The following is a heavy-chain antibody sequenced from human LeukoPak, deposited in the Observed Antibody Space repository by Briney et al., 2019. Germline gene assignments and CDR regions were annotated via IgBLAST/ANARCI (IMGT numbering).Heavy chain of an antibody. V-gene: IGHV4-39*01. D-gene: IGHD2-2*02. CDR1: GGSISSSSYY. Sequence: SETLSLTCIVSGGSISSSSYYWGWIRQPPGKGLEWIGSIYYSGSTYYNPSLKSRVTISVDTSKNQFSLRLNSVTAADTAVYYCASHYCSSTSCYTVDYWGQGTLVTVSS. CDR3: ASHYCSSTSCYTVDY. CDR2: IYYSGST. J-gene: IGHJ4*02.